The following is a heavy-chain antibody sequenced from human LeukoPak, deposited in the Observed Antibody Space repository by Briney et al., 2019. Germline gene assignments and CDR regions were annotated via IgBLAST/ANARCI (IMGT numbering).Heavy chain of an antibody. CDR1: GGTFSSYA. J-gene: IGHJ4*02. D-gene: IGHD2-15*01. CDR3: ARDRGYCSGGSCHRGYYFDY. CDR2: IIPILGIA. Sequence: SVKVSCKASGGTFSSYAISWVRQAPGQGLEWMGRIIPILGIANYAQKFQGRVTITADKSTSTAYMELSSLRSEDTAVYYCARDRGYCSGGSCHRGYYFDYWGQGTLVTVSS. V-gene: IGHV1-69*04.